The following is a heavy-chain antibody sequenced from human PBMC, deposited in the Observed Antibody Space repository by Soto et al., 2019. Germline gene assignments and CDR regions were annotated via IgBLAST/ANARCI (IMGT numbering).Heavy chain of an antibody. J-gene: IGHJ2*01. Sequence: QVQLVQSGAEVKKPGASVKVSCTTYGYTFSNYFLHGGRQALEQGPEWMGFINPKRGGTEYAQKFQGRVTMTRDTSSSTVYMDLSGLTSDDTAIYYCARDSGIPGRYWYFGLWGRGTLVTVSS. CDR1: GYTFSNYF. D-gene: IGHD2-21*01. CDR3: ARDSGIPGRYWYFGL. CDR2: INPKRGGT. V-gene: IGHV1-2*02.